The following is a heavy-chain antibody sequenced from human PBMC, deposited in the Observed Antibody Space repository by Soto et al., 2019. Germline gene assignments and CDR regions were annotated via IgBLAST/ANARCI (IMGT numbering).Heavy chain of an antibody. Sequence: GGSLRLSCEDSGFTFNTEGMSWIRQAPRKGLEWVSAISGSGDRTNYAASVKGRFAISRDNSMNMLSLQMNSLRAEDTAVYYCAKAFGYSSTWYARNWFDPWGQGSLVTVSS. J-gene: IGHJ5*02. V-gene: IGHV3-23*01. D-gene: IGHD6-13*01. CDR1: GFTFNTEG. CDR3: AKAFGYSSTWYARNWFDP. CDR2: ISGSGDRT.